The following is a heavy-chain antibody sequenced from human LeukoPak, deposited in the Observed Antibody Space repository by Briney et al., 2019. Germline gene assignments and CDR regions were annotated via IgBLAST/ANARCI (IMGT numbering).Heavy chain of an antibody. V-gene: IGHV4-59*08. Sequence: SETLFLTCTVSGGSISSYYWSWIRQPPGKGLEWIGYIYYSGSTNYNPSLKSRVTISVDTSKNQFSLKLSSVTAADTAVYYCARQEGSTSLYYYGMDVWGQGTTVTVSS. D-gene: IGHD2-2*01. J-gene: IGHJ6*02. CDR3: ARQEGSTSLYYYGMDV. CDR2: IYYSGST. CDR1: GGSISSYY.